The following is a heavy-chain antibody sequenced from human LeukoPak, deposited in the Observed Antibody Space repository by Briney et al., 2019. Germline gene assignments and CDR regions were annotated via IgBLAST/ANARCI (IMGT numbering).Heavy chain of an antibody. D-gene: IGHD3-10*01. CDR2: IYYSGTT. CDR3: AANSADYNTLGSSYKV. V-gene: IGHV4-39*01. CDR1: GGSISSSSYY. Sequence: SETLSLTCTVSGGSISSSSYYWGWIRQPPGKGLEWIGSIYYSGTTYYNPSLKSRVTISVDTSKNQFSLKLNSVTAAGTAVFYCAANSADYNTLGSSYKVWGQGTLVTVSS. J-gene: IGHJ4*02.